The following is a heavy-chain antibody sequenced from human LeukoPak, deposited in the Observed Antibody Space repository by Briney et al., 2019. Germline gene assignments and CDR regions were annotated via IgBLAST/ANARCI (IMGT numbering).Heavy chain of an antibody. CDR2: IRYDGSDK. Sequence: GGSLRLSCVTSGFTFSSYDMHWVRQAPGKGLEWVAFIRYDGSDKYYADSVQGRFTISRDNSKNTLYLQMNSLRAEDTAVYYCAKDLQDVLWFGELLFSFDYWGQGTLVTVSS. J-gene: IGHJ4*02. CDR3: AKDLQDVLWFGELLFSFDY. V-gene: IGHV3-30*02. D-gene: IGHD3-10*01. CDR1: GFTFSSYD.